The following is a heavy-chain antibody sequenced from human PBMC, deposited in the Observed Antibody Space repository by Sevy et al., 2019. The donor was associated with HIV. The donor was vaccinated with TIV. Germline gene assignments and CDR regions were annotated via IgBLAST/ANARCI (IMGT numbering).Heavy chain of an antibody. Sequence: ASVKVSCKLSGYTLTQLSMHWVRQAPGKGLEWLGSFDPEDGERIYAQKFQGRFTMTRETSTDTAYMELSSLRSEDTAIYYCATGREYYEGNSGYFDYWGQGTLVTVSS. CDR1: GYTLTQLS. CDR3: ATGREYYEGNSGYFDY. CDR2: FDPEDGER. J-gene: IGHJ4*02. D-gene: IGHD3-3*01. V-gene: IGHV1-24*01.